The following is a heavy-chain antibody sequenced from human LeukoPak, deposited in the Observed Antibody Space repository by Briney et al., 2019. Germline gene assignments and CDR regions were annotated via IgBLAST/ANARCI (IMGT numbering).Heavy chain of an antibody. D-gene: IGHD4-17*01. CDR2: IYYSGST. CDR1: GGSIGSRNYY. V-gene: IGHV4-39*01. CDR3: ARPSGTVTALDY. J-gene: IGHJ4*02. Sequence: SETLSLTCTVSGGSIGSRNYYWGWIRQTPGKGLEWIGNIYYSGSTYYNPSLKSRLTISVDTPRNQFSLNLRSVTAADTGVYYCARPSGTVTALDYWGQGILVTVSS.